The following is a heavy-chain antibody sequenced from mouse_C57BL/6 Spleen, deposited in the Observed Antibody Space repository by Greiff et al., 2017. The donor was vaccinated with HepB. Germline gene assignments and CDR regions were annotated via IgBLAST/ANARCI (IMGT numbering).Heavy chain of an antibody. V-gene: IGHV14-1*01. D-gene: IGHD2-3*01. CDR3: TTPYDGYNYFDY. CDR1: GFNIKDYY. J-gene: IGHJ2*01. Sequence: VQLKQSGAELVRPGASVKLSCTASGFNIKDYYMHWVKQRPEQGLEWIGRIDPEDGDTEYAPKFQGKATMTADPSSNTAYLQLSSLTSEDTAVYYCTTPYDGYNYFDYWGQGTTLTVSS. CDR2: IDPEDGDT.